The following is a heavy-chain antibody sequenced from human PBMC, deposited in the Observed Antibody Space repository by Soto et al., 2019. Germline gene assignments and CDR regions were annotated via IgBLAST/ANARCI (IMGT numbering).Heavy chain of an antibody. Sequence: EVQLVESGGGLVQPGRSLRLSCAASGFTFDDYAMHWVRQAPGKGLEWVSGISWNSGSIGYADSVKGRFTISRDNAKNSLYLQMNSLRAEDMALYYCAKDSSSSRYYFDYWGQGTLVTVSS. V-gene: IGHV3-9*03. J-gene: IGHJ4*02. CDR3: AKDSSSSRYYFDY. CDR1: GFTFDDYA. D-gene: IGHD6-13*01. CDR2: ISWNSGSI.